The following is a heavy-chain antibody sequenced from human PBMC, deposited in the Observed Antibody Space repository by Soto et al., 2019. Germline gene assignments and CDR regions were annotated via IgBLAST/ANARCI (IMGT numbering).Heavy chain of an antibody. Sequence: SETLSLTCTVSGGSISSYYWSWIRQPPGKGLEWIGYIYYSGSTNYNPSLKSRVTISVDTSKNQFSLKLSSVTAADTAVYYCARLDIVVVPAAKYYYYYGMDVWGQGTTVTVSS. CDR3: ARLDIVVVPAAKYYYYYGMDV. V-gene: IGHV4-59*01. CDR2: IYYSGST. J-gene: IGHJ6*02. CDR1: GGSISSYY. D-gene: IGHD2-2*03.